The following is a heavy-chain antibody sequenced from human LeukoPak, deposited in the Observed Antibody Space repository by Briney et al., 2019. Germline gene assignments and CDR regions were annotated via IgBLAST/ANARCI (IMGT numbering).Heavy chain of an antibody. Sequence: GESLKISCKGSGYSFTNYWISWVRQMPGKGLEWMGRIAPSDSYTNYSPSFQGHVTISADKSISTAYLQWSSLKASDTAMYYCARRIGFQKDFDYWGQGTLVTVSS. CDR3: ARRIGFQKDFDY. V-gene: IGHV5-10-1*01. CDR1: GYSFTNYW. CDR2: IAPSDSYT. J-gene: IGHJ4*02. D-gene: IGHD2-2*03.